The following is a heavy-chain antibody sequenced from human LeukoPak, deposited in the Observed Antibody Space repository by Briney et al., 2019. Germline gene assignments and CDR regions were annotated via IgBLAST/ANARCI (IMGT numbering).Heavy chain of an antibody. CDR3: SSSDYVYYFYY. Sequence: PSETLSLTCTVSGGSIDSSSYYWGWIRQPPGKGLEWIGSIYYSGSTYYNPSLKSRVTISVDTSKNQFSLKLSSVTAADTAVYYCSSSDYVYYFYYWGQGTLVTVSS. V-gene: IGHV4-39*01. D-gene: IGHD4/OR15-4a*01. CDR2: IYYSGST. CDR1: GGSIDSSSYY. J-gene: IGHJ4*02.